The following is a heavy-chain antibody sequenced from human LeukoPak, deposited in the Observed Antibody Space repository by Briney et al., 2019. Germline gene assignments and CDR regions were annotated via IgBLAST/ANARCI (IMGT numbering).Heavy chain of an antibody. J-gene: IGHJ5*02. CDR2: IIPIFGTA. CDR3: ATHKTGSSDYSSYNWFDP. D-gene: IGHD3-22*01. CDR1: GGTFSSYA. Sequence: SVKVSCKASGGTFSSYAISWVRQAPGQGLEWMGGIIPIFGTANYAQKFQGRVTITADESTSTAYMELSSLRSEDTAVYYCATHKTGSSDYSSYNWFDPWGQGTLVTVSS. V-gene: IGHV1-69*01.